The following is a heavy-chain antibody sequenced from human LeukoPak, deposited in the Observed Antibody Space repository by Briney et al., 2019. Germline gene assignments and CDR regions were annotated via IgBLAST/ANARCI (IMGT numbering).Heavy chain of an antibody. Sequence: PGGSLRLSCAASGFTFSSYWMHWVRQAPGKGLEWVSSISSSSSYIYYADSVKGRFTISRDNAKNSLYLQMNSLRAEDTAVYYCARGIVVVPAAPSLDYWGQGTLVTVSS. V-gene: IGHV3-21*01. CDR2: ISSSSSYI. CDR3: ARGIVVVPAAPSLDY. CDR1: GFTFSSYW. J-gene: IGHJ4*02. D-gene: IGHD2-2*01.